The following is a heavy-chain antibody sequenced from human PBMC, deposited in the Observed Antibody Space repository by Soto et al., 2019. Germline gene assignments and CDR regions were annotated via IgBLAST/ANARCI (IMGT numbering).Heavy chain of an antibody. CDR3: AKGSTFTIFSANDF. V-gene: IGHV3-23*01. D-gene: IGHD3-3*01. CDR2: LSGNSGTT. Sequence: EVQLLESGGGLVQPGGSLRLSCAASGFTFSSYAMTWVRQAPGKGLEWVSALSGNSGTTYSADSVKGRFTISRVNSRNTLYLQMSSLRAEDTALYYCAKGSTFTIFSANDFWGQGTLVTVSS. J-gene: IGHJ4*02. CDR1: GFTFSSYA.